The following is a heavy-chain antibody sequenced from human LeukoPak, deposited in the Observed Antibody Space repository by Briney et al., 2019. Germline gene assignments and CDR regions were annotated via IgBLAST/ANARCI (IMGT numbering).Heavy chain of an antibody. J-gene: IGHJ4*02. V-gene: IGHV3-7*03. D-gene: IGHD2-21*02. CDR1: GFTFSSYW. CDR3: VLNWSGLH. CDR2: VKQDGSEK. Sequence: PGESLRLSCAASGFTFSSYWMVWVRQAPGKGLEWVANVKQDGSEKYYVDSVKGRFTISRDNAKNSLYLQMNSLRAEDTAVYYCVLNWSGLHWGQGTLVTVSS.